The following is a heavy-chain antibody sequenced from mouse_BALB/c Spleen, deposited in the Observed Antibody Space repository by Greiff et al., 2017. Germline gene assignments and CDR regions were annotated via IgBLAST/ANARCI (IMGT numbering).Heavy chain of an antibody. V-gene: IGHV5-12-2*01. CDR2: ISNGGGST. CDR3: ARPHLRLPPWFAY. CDR1: GFTFSSYT. J-gene: IGHJ3*01. D-gene: IGHD1-2*01. Sequence: EVQRVESGGGLVQPGGSLKLSCAASGFTFSSYTMSWVRQTPEKRLEWVAYISNGGGSTYYPDTVKGRFTISRDNAKNTLYLQMSSLKSEDTAMYYCARPHLRLPPWFAYWGQGTLVTVSA.